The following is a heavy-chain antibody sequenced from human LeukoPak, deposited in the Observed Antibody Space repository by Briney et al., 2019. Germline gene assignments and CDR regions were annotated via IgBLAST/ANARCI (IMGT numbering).Heavy chain of an antibody. Sequence: PSQTLSLTCTVSGGSISSGGYYWSWIRQHPGKGLEWIGYIYYSGSTYYNPSLKSRVTISVDTSKNQFSLKLSSVAAADTAVYYCALSGSFGYYFDYWGQGTLVTVSS. D-gene: IGHD3-10*01. V-gene: IGHV4-31*03. CDR3: ALSGSFGYYFDY. J-gene: IGHJ4*02. CDR2: IYYSGST. CDR1: GGSISSGGYY.